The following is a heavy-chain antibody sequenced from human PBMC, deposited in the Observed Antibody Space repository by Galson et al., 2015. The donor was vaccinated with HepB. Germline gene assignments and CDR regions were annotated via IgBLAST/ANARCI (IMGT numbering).Heavy chain of an antibody. D-gene: IGHD3-16*01. CDR2: ISYDGSNK. Sequence: SLRLSCAASGFTFNNYGMHWVRQAPGKGLEWVAVISYDGSNKNYGDSVKGRFTISRDNSKNTLYLQMNSLRTEDTAVYYCARRERYAKTWTTIDYWGQGTLVTVSS. J-gene: IGHJ4*02. V-gene: IGHV3-30*03. CDR1: GFTFNNYG. CDR3: ARRERYAKTWTTIDY.